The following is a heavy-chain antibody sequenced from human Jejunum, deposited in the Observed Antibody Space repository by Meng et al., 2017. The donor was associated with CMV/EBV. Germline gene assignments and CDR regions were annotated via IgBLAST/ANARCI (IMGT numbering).Heavy chain of an antibody. J-gene: IGHJ4*02. D-gene: IGHD4-17*01. CDR1: SISDTNVC. Sequence: SISDTNVCWGWIRQHQGKGLEWIDNIYNIYYTRTTYYNPSLRSRVAISIDASKNQFSLKQSSVTAADTAVYYCARGRHSYGDYDTFDLWGQGTLVTVSS. V-gene: IGHV4-39*07. CDR3: ARGRHSYGDYDTFDL. CDR2: IYNIYYTRTT.